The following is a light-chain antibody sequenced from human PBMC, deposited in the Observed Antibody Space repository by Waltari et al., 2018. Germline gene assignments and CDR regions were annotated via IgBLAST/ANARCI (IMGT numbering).Light chain of an antibody. CDR1: QGISSY. Sequence: DIQLTQSPSFLSASVGDRVTIPCRASQGISSYLAWYQQRPGTAPKLLISAASTLQSGVPSRFSGSGSGTEFTLTISSLQPEDFATYYCQQLNIYPHTFGQGTKLEI. CDR3: QQLNIYPHT. J-gene: IGKJ2*01. V-gene: IGKV1-9*01. CDR2: AAS.